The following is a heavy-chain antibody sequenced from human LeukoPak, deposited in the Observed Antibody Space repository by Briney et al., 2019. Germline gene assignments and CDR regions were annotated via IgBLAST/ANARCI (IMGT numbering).Heavy chain of an antibody. CDR2: IYYSGST. CDR3: ATSAGGSSPRWFDP. D-gene: IGHD6-13*01. V-gene: IGHV4-61*01. Sequence: PSETLSLTRTVSGGSVSSGSYYWSWIRQPPGKGLEWIGYIYYSGSTNYNPSLKSRVTISVDTSKNQFSLKLSSVTAADTAVYYCATSAGGSSPRWFDPWGQGTLVTVSS. J-gene: IGHJ5*02. CDR1: GGSVSSGSYY.